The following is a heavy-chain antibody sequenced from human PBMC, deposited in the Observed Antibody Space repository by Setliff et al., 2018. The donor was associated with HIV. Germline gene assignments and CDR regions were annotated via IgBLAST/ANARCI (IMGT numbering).Heavy chain of an antibody. CDR1: GGSFSGYY. CDR3: ARQGAVTGHAFDS. Sequence: SETLSLTCAVYGGSFSGYYWSWIRQPPGKGLEWIGDINHSGRTNNNPSLKSRVTISVDTSKNQFSLKLNSVTAADTAVYYCARQGAVTGHAFDSWGPGALVTVSS. V-gene: IGHV4-34*01. D-gene: IGHD6-19*01. J-gene: IGHJ4*02. CDR2: INHSGRT.